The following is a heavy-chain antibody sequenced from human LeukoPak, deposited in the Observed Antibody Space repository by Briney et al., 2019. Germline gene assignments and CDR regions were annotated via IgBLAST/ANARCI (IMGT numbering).Heavy chain of an antibody. CDR1: GYSINSGYY. J-gene: IGHJ3*02. CDR3: ARSRRIVGADADDFDI. CDR2: IYHSGSA. Sequence: KPSETLSLTCAVSGYSINSGYYWGYFRQPPGKGLEWIGSIYHSGSAYYNPSLKSRVAISVDTSKNQFSLRLNSVTAADTAVYYCARSRRIVGADADDFDIWGQGTLVTVSS. D-gene: IGHD1-26*01. V-gene: IGHV4-38-2*01.